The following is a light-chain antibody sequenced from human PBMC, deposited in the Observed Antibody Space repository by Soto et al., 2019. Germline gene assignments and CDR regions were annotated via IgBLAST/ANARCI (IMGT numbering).Light chain of an antibody. Sequence: DIVMTQSPDSLAVSLGERATINCKSSQCVLYSSNNKNYLGWYQQKAGQPPKLLIYWASTRESGVPDRFSGSGSGTDFTLTISSLQAEDVAVYYCQQYYSTPLTFGGGTKVEIK. V-gene: IGKV4-1*01. CDR1: QCVLYSSNNKNY. CDR3: QQYYSTPLT. CDR2: WAS. J-gene: IGKJ4*01.